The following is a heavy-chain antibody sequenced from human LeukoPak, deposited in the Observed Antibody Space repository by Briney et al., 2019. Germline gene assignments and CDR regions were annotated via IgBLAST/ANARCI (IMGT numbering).Heavy chain of an antibody. D-gene: IGHD3-22*01. Sequence: ASVKVSCKASGYTFTAYYMHWVRQAPGQGLEWMGWINPSSGGTDYAQNFQGRVTMTGDTSISTAYMELSRLRSDDTAVYYCARFDSSGYSLDYWGQGTLVTVSS. V-gene: IGHV1-2*02. CDR2: INPSSGGT. CDR3: ARFDSSGYSLDY. J-gene: IGHJ4*02. CDR1: GYTFTAYY.